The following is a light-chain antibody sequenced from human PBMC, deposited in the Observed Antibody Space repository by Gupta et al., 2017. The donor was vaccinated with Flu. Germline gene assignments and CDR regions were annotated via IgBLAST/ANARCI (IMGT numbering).Light chain of an antibody. CDR3: QQSYSRPLYT. V-gene: IGKV1-39*01. CDR2: AAS. Sequence: DIQMTQSPSSLSASVGDRVTITCRASQSISTYLNWYQQKPGKAPKLLMYAASSLQSGVPSRFSGSGYGTDFTLTISSRQPEDFATYYCQQSYSRPLYTFGQGTKLEIK. J-gene: IGKJ2*01. CDR1: QSISTY.